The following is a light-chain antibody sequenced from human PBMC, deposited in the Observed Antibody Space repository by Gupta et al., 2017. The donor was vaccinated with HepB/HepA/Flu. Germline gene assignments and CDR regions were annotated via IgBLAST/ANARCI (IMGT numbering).Light chain of an antibody. CDR2: IND. CDR1: ISNIGTNN. J-gene: IGLJ1*01. CDR3: AAWDDSLNGFYV. Sequence: QSLLTQPPSVSGTPGQRGAISCSGSISNIGTNNVKWYKQVPGMAPKLILSINDQRPSGVPDRFSGSKSGTSASLAISGLQSDDEADYYCAAWDDSLNGFYVFGTGTQVTVL. V-gene: IGLV1-44*01.